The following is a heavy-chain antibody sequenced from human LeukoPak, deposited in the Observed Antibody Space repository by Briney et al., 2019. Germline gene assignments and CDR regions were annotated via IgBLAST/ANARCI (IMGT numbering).Heavy chain of an antibody. V-gene: IGHV3-15*01. Sequence: GGSLRLSCAASEFTFSNAWMSWVRQAPGKGLEWVGRIKSKTDGGTTDYAAPVKGRFTISRDDSKNTLYLQMNSLKTEDTAVYYCTTDTADDFWSGYSQYYFDYWGQGTLVTVSS. D-gene: IGHD3-3*01. J-gene: IGHJ4*02. CDR3: TTDTADDFWSGYSQYYFDY. CDR2: IKSKTDGGTT. CDR1: EFTFSNAW.